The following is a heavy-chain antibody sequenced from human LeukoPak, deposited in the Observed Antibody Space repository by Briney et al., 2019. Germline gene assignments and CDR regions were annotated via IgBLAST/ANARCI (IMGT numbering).Heavy chain of an antibody. CDR1: AVTLSYLR. CDR2: ISYEGGTQ. CDR3: ARVVPDYFSNDVCYPLLGYFDY. J-gene: IGHJ4*02. V-gene: IGHV3-30*03. Sequence: GGSLSCYASGSAVTLSYLRMQWVGQAPGKGLEWVAVISYEGGTQHYADSVKGRFIISRDNPRNTLYLQMNILRAEDTAVYYCARVVPDYFSNDVCYPLLGYFDYWGQGTLVTVSS. D-gene: IGHD2-8*01.